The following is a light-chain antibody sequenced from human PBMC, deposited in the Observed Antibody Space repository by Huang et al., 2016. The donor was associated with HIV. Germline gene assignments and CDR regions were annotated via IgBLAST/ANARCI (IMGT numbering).Light chain of an antibody. Sequence: IQLTQSPSSLSASVGDRVTITCRASQGITNDLAWYHQKPGKAPNLLIFGASTLQSGVPARLSGSGSGTDFTLTISSLQPEDFATYYCQQLHSYPFTFGGGTKVEIK. CDR3: QQLHSYPFT. V-gene: IGKV1-9*01. J-gene: IGKJ4*01. CDR1: QGITND. CDR2: GAS.